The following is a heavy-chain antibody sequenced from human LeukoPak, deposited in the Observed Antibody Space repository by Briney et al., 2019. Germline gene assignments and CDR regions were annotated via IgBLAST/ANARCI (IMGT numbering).Heavy chain of an antibody. V-gene: IGHV1-18*01. Sequence: ASVKVSCKASGYTFTSYGISWVRQAPGQGLEWMGWISAYNGNTNYAQKLQGRVTMTTDTSTSTAYMELRSLRSDDTAVYYCARDGPSDTMIAVVIAYYYYYYGMDVWGQGTTVTVSS. D-gene: IGHD3-22*01. CDR2: ISAYNGNT. CDR1: GYTFTSYG. CDR3: ARDGPSDTMIAVVIAYYYYYYGMDV. J-gene: IGHJ6*02.